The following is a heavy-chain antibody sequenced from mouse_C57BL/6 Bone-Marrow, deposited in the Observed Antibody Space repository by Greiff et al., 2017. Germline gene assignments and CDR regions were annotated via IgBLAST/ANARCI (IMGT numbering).Heavy chain of an antibody. CDR1: GYAFTNYL. CDR2: INPGSGGT. CDR3: ARGLWYFDY. D-gene: IGHD1-1*02. Sequence: QVQLQQSGAELVRPGTSVKVSCKASGYAFTNYLIEWVKQRPGQGLEWIGVINPGSGGTNYNEKFKGKATLTADKSSSTAYMQLSSLTSEDSAVYFCARGLWYFDYWGRGTTLTVSS. J-gene: IGHJ2*01. V-gene: IGHV1-54*01.